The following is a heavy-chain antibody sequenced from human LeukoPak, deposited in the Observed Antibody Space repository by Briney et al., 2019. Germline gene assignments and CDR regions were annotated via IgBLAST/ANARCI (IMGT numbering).Heavy chain of an antibody. CDR3: ARDRGGSSWYYFDN. Sequence: SQTLLLTCAISGDSLSRDTAAWNWVRQSPSRGLEWLGSTYYRSKWYNDYAVSVKSRITINPDTSKNQFSLQLNSVTPEDTAVYYCARDRGGSSWYYFDNWGQGALVTVSS. CDR2: TYYRSKWYN. CDR1: GDSLSRDTAA. J-gene: IGHJ4*02. D-gene: IGHD6-13*01. V-gene: IGHV6-1*01.